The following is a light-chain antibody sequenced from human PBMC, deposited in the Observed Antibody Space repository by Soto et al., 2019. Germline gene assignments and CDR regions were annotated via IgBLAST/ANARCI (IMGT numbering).Light chain of an antibody. J-gene: IGLJ2*01. CDR1: SSNIGAGYD. V-gene: IGLV1-40*01. Sequence: QSVLTQPPSVSGAPGQRVTISCTGSSSNIGAGYDVHWYQQLPGTAPKLLIYGNSNRPSRVPHRFSGSKSGTSASLAITGLQAEDEADYYCQSYDSSLSGTVFGGGTKVTVL. CDR2: GNS. CDR3: QSYDSSLSGTV.